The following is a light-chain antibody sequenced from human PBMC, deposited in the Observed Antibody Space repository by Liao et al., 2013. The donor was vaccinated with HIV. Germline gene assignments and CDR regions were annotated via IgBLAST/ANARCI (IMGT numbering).Light chain of an antibody. CDR3: QAWDSSTALYV. J-gene: IGLJ1*01. CDR1: KLGDKY. V-gene: IGLV3-1*01. Sequence: ELTQPPSVSVSPGQTATITCSGDKLGDKYASWYQKRPGQSPILVIYQDTKRPSGISDRFSGSNSGNTATLTISGTQALDEADYYCQAWDSSTALYVFGSGTKVTVL. CDR2: QDT.